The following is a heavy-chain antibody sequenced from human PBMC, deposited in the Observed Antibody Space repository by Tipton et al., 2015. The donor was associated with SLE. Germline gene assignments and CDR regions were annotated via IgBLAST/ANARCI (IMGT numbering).Heavy chain of an antibody. CDR1: GFTFSSYG. CDR2: IWYDGSNK. D-gene: IGHD2/OR15-2a*01. V-gene: IGHV3-33*08. J-gene: IGHJ2*01. CDR3: ARGGAGDSYYFFDL. Sequence: RSPRLSCAASGFTFSSYGMHWVRQAPGKGLEWVAVIWYDGSNKYYADSVKGRFTISRDNPKNSLSLHMNSLRAEDAAVYYCARGGAGDSYYFFDLWGRGTLVTVYS.